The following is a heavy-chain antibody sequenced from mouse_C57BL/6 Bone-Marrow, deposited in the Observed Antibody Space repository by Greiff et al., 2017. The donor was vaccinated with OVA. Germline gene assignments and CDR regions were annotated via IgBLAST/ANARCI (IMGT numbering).Heavy chain of an antibody. CDR3: ARNGSSLYWYFDV. CDR1: GYTFTGYW. Sequence: QVQLKQSGAELMKPGASVKLSCKASGYTFTGYWIEWVKQRPGHGLEWIGKIFPGSGSTNYNEKFKSKATLPADHSSNPAYMQISSLTSEDSAISYCARNGSSLYWYFDVWGTGTTLTVSS. CDR2: IFPGSGST. J-gene: IGHJ1*03. V-gene: IGHV1-9*01. D-gene: IGHD1-1*01.